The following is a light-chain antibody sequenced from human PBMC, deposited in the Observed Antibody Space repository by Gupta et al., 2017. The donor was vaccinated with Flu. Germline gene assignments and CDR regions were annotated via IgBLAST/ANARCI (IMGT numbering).Light chain of an antibody. CDR2: DNN. Sequence: QSVLTQPPSVSAAPGRKVTISCSGSRSNIGSHYVSWYQQLPGTAPKVLIYDNNKRPSGIPDRFSGSKSGTSATLGITGLQTGDEADYYCVTWDDSLGGFNLVFGGGTHLTVL. J-gene: IGLJ3*02. CDR3: VTWDDSLGGFNLV. V-gene: IGLV1-51*01. CDR1: RSNIGSHY.